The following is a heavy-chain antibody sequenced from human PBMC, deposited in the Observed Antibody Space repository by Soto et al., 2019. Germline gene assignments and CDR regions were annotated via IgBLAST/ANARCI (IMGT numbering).Heavy chain of an antibody. CDR2: ISWNSGSI. V-gene: IGHV3-9*01. Sequence: GGSLRLSCAASGFTFDDYAMHWVRQAPGKGLEWVSGISWNSGSIGYADSVKGRFTISRDNAKNSLYLQMNSLRAEDTALYYCAKDQSYTYYYDSSGYPYGMDVWGQGTTVTVSS. J-gene: IGHJ6*02. CDR1: GFTFDDYA. CDR3: AKDQSYTYYYDSSGYPYGMDV. D-gene: IGHD3-22*01.